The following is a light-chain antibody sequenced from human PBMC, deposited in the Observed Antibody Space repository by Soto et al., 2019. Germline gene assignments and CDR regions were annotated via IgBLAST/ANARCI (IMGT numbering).Light chain of an antibody. Sequence: DIQMTQSPSSLSASVGDRVTISCRASQSISIYLNWYQQKAGQAPKLLIYAAFSLQSGVPSRFSGSGSGTDFTLTISSLQPEDFATYYCQQSYSSSRTFGQGTNLEIK. CDR2: AAF. CDR1: QSISIY. V-gene: IGKV1-39*01. CDR3: QQSYSSSRT. J-gene: IGKJ2*01.